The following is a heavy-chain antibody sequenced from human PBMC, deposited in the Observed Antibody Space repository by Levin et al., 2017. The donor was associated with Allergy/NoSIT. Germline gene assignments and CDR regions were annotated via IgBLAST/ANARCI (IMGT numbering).Heavy chain of an antibody. CDR1: GFTFSNYA. Sequence: SCAASGFTFSNYAMHWVRQPPGKGLDWLAVISVDGTNKLYPDPVKGRLTISRDNSIPTLYLQMISLRVADTAVYYCAREFGEYYANVFDIWGQGTEVSVAS. V-gene: IGHV3-30-3*01. D-gene: IGHD3-16*01. J-gene: IGHJ3*02. CDR2: ISVDGTNK. CDR3: AREFGEYYANVFDI.